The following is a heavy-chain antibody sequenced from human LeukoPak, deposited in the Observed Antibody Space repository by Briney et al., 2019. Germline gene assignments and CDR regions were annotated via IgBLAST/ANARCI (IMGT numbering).Heavy chain of an antibody. CDR1: GGSISSYY. Sequence: SETLSLTCTVSGGSISSYYWSWIRQPPGKGLEWIGYIYYSGSTNYNPSLKSRVTISVDTSKNQFSLKLSSVTAADTAVYYCARLRYYGPYYFDYWGQGTLVTVSS. V-gene: IGHV4-59*08. CDR2: IYYSGST. J-gene: IGHJ4*02. D-gene: IGHD3-10*01. CDR3: ARLRYYGPYYFDY.